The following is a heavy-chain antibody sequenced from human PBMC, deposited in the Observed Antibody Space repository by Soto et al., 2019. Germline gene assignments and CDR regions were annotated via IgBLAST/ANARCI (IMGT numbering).Heavy chain of an antibody. CDR1: GYTFTTYY. Sequence: QVQLVQSGAEVKKPGASVKVSCKASGYTFTTYYMHWVRQAPGQGLEWMGIINPSGGITNYAQKFEGRVKMTRDQSTSTVDMELGSRRSEDTAVYYCARVEWIPAAGPFDYCGQGTLVTVSS. J-gene: IGHJ4*02. CDR3: ARVEWIPAAGPFDY. V-gene: IGHV1-46*03. D-gene: IGHD6-13*01. CDR2: INPSGGIT.